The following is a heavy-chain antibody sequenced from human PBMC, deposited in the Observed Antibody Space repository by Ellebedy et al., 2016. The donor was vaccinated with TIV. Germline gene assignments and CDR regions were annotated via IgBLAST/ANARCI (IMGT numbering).Heavy chain of an antibody. Sequence: GESLKISXAASGFTFRSYWMSWVRQAPGKGLEWVANIKQDGSEKYYVDSVKGRFTISRDNAKDSLYLQMNSLRAEDTAVYYCASYYGSGSYYNVPYYFDYWGQGTLVTVSS. J-gene: IGHJ4*02. CDR3: ASYYGSGSYYNVPYYFDY. CDR2: IKQDGSEK. V-gene: IGHV3-7*01. D-gene: IGHD3-10*01. CDR1: GFTFRSYW.